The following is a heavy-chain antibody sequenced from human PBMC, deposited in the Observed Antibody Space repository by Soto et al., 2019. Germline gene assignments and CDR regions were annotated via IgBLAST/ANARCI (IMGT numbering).Heavy chain of an antibody. D-gene: IGHD3-22*01. V-gene: IGHV5-10-1*01. CDR1: GYIFRNNW. Sequence: PGESLKISCKGSGYIFRNNWITWVRQMPGKGLEWAGRIDLTDSYTSYSPSFQGHVSFSADKSINTTYLHFSSLRASDTTVYYCARHGGSHYLSSGYHCALDYWGQGTPVTVSS. CDR3: ARHGGSHYLSSGYHCALDY. J-gene: IGHJ4*02. CDR2: IDLTDSYT.